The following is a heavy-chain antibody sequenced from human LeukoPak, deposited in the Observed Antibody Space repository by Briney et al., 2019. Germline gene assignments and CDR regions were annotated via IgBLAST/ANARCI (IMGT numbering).Heavy chain of an antibody. CDR3: ARTHDFWATRKGDYFDP. D-gene: IGHD3-3*01. J-gene: IGHJ4*02. Sequence: WASVKVSCKASGYTFGSYYISWVRQAPGQVLEWMGWISGYNGNTNYAQRFQDRITMTVDKSTTTVYMELNSLRLDDTAVYYCARTHDFWATRKGDYFDPWGQGTLVTVSS. CDR2: ISGYNGNT. CDR1: GYTFGSYY. V-gene: IGHV1-18*01.